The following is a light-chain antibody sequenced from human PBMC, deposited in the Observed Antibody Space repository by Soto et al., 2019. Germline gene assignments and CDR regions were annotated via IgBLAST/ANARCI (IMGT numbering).Light chain of an antibody. CDR2: DAY. V-gene: IGKV3-11*01. J-gene: IGKJ1*01. CDR1: QSISSY. CDR3: QQRPAWT. Sequence: EIVLTQSPATLSLSPGERATLSCRASQSISSYLAWYQQKPGQAPRLLIYDAYNRATGIPARFSGSVYGTDFTLTINTLEPEDFAVYYCQQRPAWTFVQGTKVEI.